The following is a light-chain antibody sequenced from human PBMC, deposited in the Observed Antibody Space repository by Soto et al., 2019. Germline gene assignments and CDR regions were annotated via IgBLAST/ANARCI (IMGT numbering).Light chain of an antibody. J-gene: IGKJ3*01. Sequence: DIQMPQSPSSLSASVGDRVTITCQACQYITSYLHWYQHKPGQAPKLLIYDASILEAGVPPRFSGSGSGKDCTLTISRLQPEDVATYYCQHCDYLPIFGPGTTVDF. CDR3: QHCDYLPI. CDR2: DAS. CDR1: QYITSY. V-gene: IGKV1-33*01.